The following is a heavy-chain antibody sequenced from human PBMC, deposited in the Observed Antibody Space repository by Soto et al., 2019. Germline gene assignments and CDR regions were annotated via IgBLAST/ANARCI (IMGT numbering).Heavy chain of an antibody. V-gene: IGHV3-74*01. CDR3: ARAVGDYYYGIDV. J-gene: IGHJ6*02. CDR1: GFTFSSYW. CDR2: INSDGSST. Sequence: XVSLRLSCAASGFTFSSYWMHGVRQAPGRGLVWVSRINSDGSSTSYADSVKGRFTISRDNAKNTLYLQMNSLRAEDTAVYYCARAVGDYYYGIDVWGQGTTVTVSS.